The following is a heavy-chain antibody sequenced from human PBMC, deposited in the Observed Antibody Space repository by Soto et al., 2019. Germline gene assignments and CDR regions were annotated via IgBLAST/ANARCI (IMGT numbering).Heavy chain of an antibody. CDR2: VFYTGFT. CDR1: GASISGSYYY. J-gene: IGHJ4*02. CDR3: ATSQKGYNWNYFDH. D-gene: IGHD1-20*01. V-gene: IGHV4-39*01. Sequence: SETLSLTCAVSGASISGSYYYWAWLRHSPGKGPEWIGSVFYTGFTSYNPSLESRVSVSVDTSKSQFSLKLSAVTAADTAVYYCATSQKGYNWNYFDHWGQGALVTVSS.